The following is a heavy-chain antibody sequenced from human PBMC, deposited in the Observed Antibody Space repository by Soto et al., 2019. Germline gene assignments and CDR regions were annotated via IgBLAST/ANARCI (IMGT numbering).Heavy chain of an antibody. J-gene: IGHJ6*02. CDR3: ARDVDCDILTGYLYYYYGMDV. V-gene: IGHV3-7*01. CDR2: IKQDGSEK. Sequence: GGSLRLSCAASGFTFSSYWMSWVRQAPGKGLEWVANIKQDGSEKYYADSVKGRFTISRDNAKNSLYLQMNSLRAEDTAVYYCARDVDCDILTGYLYYYYGMDVWGQGTTVTVSS. CDR1: GFTFSSYW. D-gene: IGHD3-9*01.